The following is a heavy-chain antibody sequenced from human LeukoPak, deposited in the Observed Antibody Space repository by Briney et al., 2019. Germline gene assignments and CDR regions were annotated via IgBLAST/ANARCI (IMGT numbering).Heavy chain of an antibody. CDR3: ASCGGDCYTYDAFDI. D-gene: IGHD2-21*02. CDR2: IYSGGST. J-gene: IGHJ3*02. Sequence: GGSLRLSCAASGFTVSSNYMSWVRQAPGKGLEWVSVIYSGGSTYYADSVKGRFTISRDNSKNTLYLQMNSLRAEDTAVYYCASCGGDCYTYDAFDIWGQGTMVTVSS. CDR1: GFTVSSNY. V-gene: IGHV3-53*01.